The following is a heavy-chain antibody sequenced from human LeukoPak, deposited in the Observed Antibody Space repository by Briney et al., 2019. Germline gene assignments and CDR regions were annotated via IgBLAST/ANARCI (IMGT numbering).Heavy chain of an antibody. V-gene: IGHV4-4*07. CDR3: ARDGQGYCSSTSCPRFDY. CDR1: GGSISNYF. Sequence: SSETLSLTCTVSGGSISNYFWTWIRQPAGRGLEWLGRIYSSGTTNYNPSLKSRVFMSVDTSKNQFSLKLSSVTAADTAVYYCARDGQGYCSSTSCPRFDYWGQGTLVTVSS. D-gene: IGHD2-2*01. J-gene: IGHJ4*02. CDR2: IYSSGTT.